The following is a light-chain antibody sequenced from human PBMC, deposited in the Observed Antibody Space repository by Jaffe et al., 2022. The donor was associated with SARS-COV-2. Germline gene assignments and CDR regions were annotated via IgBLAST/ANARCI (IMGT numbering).Light chain of an antibody. CDR2: RGD. J-gene: IGLJ2*01. CDR3: QVWDTSAVI. Sequence: SYGLTQPLSLSVALGQTATITCGGNNIGSKNVHWYQKKGGRAPVLVIARGDKRPSGIPDRFSGSNSGNTATLTISNAQGGDEADYYCQVWDTSAVIFGAGTKVTVL. CDR1: NIGSKN. V-gene: IGLV3-9*01.